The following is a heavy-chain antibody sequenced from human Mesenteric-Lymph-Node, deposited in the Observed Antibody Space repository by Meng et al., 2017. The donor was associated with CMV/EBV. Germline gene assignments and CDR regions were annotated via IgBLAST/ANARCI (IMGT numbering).Heavy chain of an antibody. CDR3: ARVRSGSLDY. J-gene: IGHJ4*02. CDR1: GGSISSYY. CDR2: VYSGGDTT. Sequence: RGSLRLSCTVSGGSISSYYWSWIRQPPGKGLEWISIVYSGGDTTYYADSVKGRFTISRDNSKNTLFLQMNSLRAEDTAIYYCARVRSGSLDYWGQGTLVTVSS. D-gene: IGHD1-26*01. V-gene: IGHV3-53*01.